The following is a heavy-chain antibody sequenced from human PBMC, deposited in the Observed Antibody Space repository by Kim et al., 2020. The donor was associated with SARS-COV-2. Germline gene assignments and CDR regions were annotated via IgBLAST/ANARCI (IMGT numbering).Heavy chain of an antibody. D-gene: IGHD3-10*01. V-gene: IGHV3-11*06. J-gene: IGHJ4*02. CDR3: ASRITMVRGVPPDY. Sequence: ADYVKGRFTISRDNAKNSLYLQMNSLRAEDTAVYYCASRITMVRGVPPDYWGQGTLVTVSS.